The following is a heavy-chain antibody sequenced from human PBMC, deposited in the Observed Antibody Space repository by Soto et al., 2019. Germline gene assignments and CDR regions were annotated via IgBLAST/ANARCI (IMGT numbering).Heavy chain of an antibody. D-gene: IGHD6-13*01. CDR2: IIPILGIA. CDR1: GGTFSSYT. J-gene: IGHJ3*02. V-gene: IGHV1-69*08. CDR3: ARDGYSSSPGAFDI. Sequence: QVQLVQSGAEVKKPGSSVKVSCKASGGTFSSYTISWVRQAPGQGLEWMGRIIPILGIANYAQKLQGRVTITADKSTSTAYMELSSLRSEDTAVYYCARDGYSSSPGAFDIWGQGTMVTVSS.